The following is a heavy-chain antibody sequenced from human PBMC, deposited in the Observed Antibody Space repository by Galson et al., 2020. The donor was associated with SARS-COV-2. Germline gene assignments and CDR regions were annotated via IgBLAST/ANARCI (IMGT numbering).Heavy chain of an antibody. Sequence: GESLKISCATSGFSFSGSAMHWVRQASGKGLEWVGRIRSRANNYATAYAASVKGRFTISRDDSKNTAHLQMNSLKTEDTAVYYCTRLLGDTDWYFDLWGPGTLVTVSS. V-gene: IGHV3-73*01. CDR1: GFSFSGSA. J-gene: IGHJ2*01. CDR3: TRLLGDTDWYFDL. CDR2: IRSRANNYAT.